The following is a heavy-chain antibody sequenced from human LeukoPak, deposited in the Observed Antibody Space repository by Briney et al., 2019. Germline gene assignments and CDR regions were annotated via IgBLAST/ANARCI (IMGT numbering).Heavy chain of an antibody. CDR1: GFTLNNYW. CDR2: INQDGSEK. J-gene: IGHJ6*02. Sequence: GGSLRLSCAASGFTLNNYWMGWVRQAPGRGLEWVANINQDGSEKYYVDSVKGRFTISRDNAKNSLYLQMNSLRAEDTALYHCARNNGMDVWGQGTTVIVSS. V-gene: IGHV3-7*03. CDR3: ARNNGMDV.